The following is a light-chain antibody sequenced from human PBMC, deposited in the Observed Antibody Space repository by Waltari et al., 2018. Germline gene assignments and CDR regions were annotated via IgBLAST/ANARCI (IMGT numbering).Light chain of an antibody. V-gene: IGKV3-15*01. CDR2: DAS. CDR3: QQYKNWPLT. J-gene: IGKJ4*01. CDR1: QSVSSY. Sequence: ELLMTQSPITLSVSPGERVTLSCRASQSVSSYLAWYQQKPGQAPRLIIYDASTRATGVPARLSGSGSGTEFTLTISSLQSEDFAVYYCQQYKNWPLTFGGGTKVEIK.